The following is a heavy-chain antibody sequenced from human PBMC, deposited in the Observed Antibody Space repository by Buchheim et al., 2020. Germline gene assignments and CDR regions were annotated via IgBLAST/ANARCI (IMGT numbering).Heavy chain of an antibody. CDR2: IYPGDSDT. D-gene: IGHD5/OR15-5a*01. J-gene: IGHJ4*02. Sequence: EVQLVQSGAELKKPGESLKISCKGSGYSFSNYWIGWVRQMPGKGLEWMGIIYPGDSDTKYSPSFQGQVTISADRSINPAYLQWSSLKASNTAIYYCARHPISDVYYFDYWGQGTL. CDR3: ARHPISDVYYFDY. CDR1: GYSFSNYW. V-gene: IGHV5-51*01.